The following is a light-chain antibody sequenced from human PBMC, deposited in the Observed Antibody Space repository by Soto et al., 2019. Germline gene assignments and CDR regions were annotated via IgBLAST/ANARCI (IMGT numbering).Light chain of an antibody. J-gene: IGLJ1*01. CDR2: EVT. CDR3: SSYTSSSLEV. V-gene: IGLV2-14*01. CDR1: NRDVGGYNY. Sequence: QSALAQPASVSGSPGQSITISCAGTNRDVGGYNYVSWYQQYPGKAPKLIIYEVTYRPSGVSNRFSGSKSGNTASLTISGLQAEDEADYYCSSYTSSSLEVFGTGTKVTVL.